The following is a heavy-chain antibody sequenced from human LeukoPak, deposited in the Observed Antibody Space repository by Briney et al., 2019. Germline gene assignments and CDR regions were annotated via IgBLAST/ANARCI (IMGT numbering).Heavy chain of an antibody. CDR3: ARYDSSSAGFDF. V-gene: IGHV4-59*01. CDR2: IYYSGAT. CDR1: GGSISGSY. D-gene: IGHD2-2*01. J-gene: IGHJ4*02. Sequence: SETLCLTCTVSGGSISGSYWSWIRQPPGKGLEWIGYIYYSGATYYSPSLKSRITISVDTSQSQFSLKMNSVTAADTAVYFCARYDSSSAGFDFWGQGTLVTVSS.